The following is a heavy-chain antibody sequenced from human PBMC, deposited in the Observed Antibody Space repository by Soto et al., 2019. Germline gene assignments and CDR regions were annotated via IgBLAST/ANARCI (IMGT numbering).Heavy chain of an antibody. CDR3: ARDPHYDILTEGI. J-gene: IGHJ3*02. D-gene: IGHD3-9*01. CDR1: GFTFSSYW. V-gene: IGHV3-7*01. Sequence: GWSLRLSCAASGFTFSSYWMSWVRQAPGKGLEWVANIKQDGSEKYYVDSVKGRFTISRDNAKNSLYLQMNSLRAEDTAVYYCARDPHYDILTEGIWGQGTMVTVSS. CDR2: IKQDGSEK.